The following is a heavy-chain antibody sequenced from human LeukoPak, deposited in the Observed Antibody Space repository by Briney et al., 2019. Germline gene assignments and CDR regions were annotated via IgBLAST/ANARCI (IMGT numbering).Heavy chain of an antibody. CDR3: ARDSVRDGYNSH. V-gene: IGHV1-69*04. Sequence: SVKVSCKASGGTFSSYAISWVRQAPGQGLEWMGRIIPIFGIANYAQKFQGRVTITTDKSTSTAYMELSSLRSEDTAVYYCARDSVRDGYNSHWGQGTLVTVSS. D-gene: IGHD5-24*01. J-gene: IGHJ4*02. CDR2: IIPIFGIA. CDR1: GGTFSSYA.